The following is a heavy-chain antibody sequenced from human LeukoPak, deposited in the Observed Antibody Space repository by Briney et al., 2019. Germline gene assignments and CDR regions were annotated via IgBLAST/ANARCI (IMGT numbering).Heavy chain of an antibody. CDR2: INWNGGST. CDR3: ARVNYGSGSYTYYFDY. J-gene: IGHJ4*02. Sequence: GGSLRLSCAASGFXFDDYGMSWVRQAPGKGLEWVSGINWNGGSTGYADSVKGRFTISRDNAKNSLYLQMNSLRAEDTALYYCARVNYGSGSYTYYFDYWGQGTLVTVSS. CDR1: GFXFDDYG. V-gene: IGHV3-20*04. D-gene: IGHD3-10*01.